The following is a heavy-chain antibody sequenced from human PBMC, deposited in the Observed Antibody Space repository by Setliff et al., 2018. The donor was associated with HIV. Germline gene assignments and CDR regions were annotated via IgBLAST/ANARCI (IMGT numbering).Heavy chain of an antibody. D-gene: IGHD2-15*01. J-gene: IGHJ5*02. CDR2: IYHSGST. CDR1: GYPISSGYF. Sequence: SETLSLTCTVSGYPISSGYFWGWIRQPPGKGLEWIASIYHSGSTYYSSSLKSRVTISLGTSKNHFSLSLKSLTAADAGVYYCARGRFSEDVAVEPTDFRSFLDPWGQGTLVTVSS. CDR3: ARGRFSEDVAVEPTDFRSFLDP. V-gene: IGHV4-38-2*02.